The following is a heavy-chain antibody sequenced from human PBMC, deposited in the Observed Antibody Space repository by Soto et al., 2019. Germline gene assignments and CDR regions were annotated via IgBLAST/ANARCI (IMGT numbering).Heavy chain of an antibody. CDR3: ARDPVVVVALDYYYYGTDV. V-gene: IGHV3-48*02. Sequence: SLRLSCAASGFTFSSYSMNWVRQAPGKGLEWVSYISSSSSTIYYADSVKGRFTISRDNAKNSLYLQMNSLRDEDTAVYYCARDPVVVVALDYYYYGTDVLGQETTVTGS. J-gene: IGHJ6*02. CDR1: GFTFSSYS. D-gene: IGHD2-15*01. CDR2: ISSSSSTI.